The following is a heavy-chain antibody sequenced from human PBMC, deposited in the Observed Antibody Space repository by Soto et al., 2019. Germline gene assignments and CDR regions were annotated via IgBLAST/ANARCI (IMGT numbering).Heavy chain of an antibody. CDR2: FYRGGRR. V-gene: IGHV3-53*03. CDR1: GFGVTESETY. D-gene: IGHD2-21*01. J-gene: IGHJ5*02. Sequence: EVQMVASGGGLIQPGGSLKLSCAVSGFGVTESETYVSWIRQAPGKGLEWVAAFYRGGRRNYAASVKGRFVISRDKSENSVFLQLNLVRVEDTAVYYCAREVVVGATAKFDRWGQGTMVIVSP. CDR3: AREVVVGATAKFDR.